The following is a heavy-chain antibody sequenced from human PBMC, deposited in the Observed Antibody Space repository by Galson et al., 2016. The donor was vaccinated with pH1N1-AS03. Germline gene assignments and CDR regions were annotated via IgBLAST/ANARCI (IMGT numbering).Heavy chain of an antibody. CDR3: ARRDAFLPFDY. CDR1: GFTFSRFS. Sequence: SLRLSCAASGFTFSRFSMGWVRQAPGKGLEWVSSLSSDGGDAYYADSVKGRFTISRDNSRETLYVQMNSLRADDTALYSCARRDAFLPFDYWGQGTLVTVSS. V-gene: IGHV3-23*01. CDR2: LSSDGGDA. J-gene: IGHJ4*02.